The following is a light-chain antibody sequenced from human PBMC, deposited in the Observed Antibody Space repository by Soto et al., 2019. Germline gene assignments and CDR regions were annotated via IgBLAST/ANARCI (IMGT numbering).Light chain of an antibody. J-gene: IGKJ3*01. Sequence: DIQMTQSPPSLSASVGDGVTLTCRASQDISTYLNWYQQRPGEAPKLLIYAASKLDSGVPSRFRGSVSGTDFTLTITNLQPEDFANYYCQQSYSTFTFGPGTKVDLK. CDR2: AAS. V-gene: IGKV1-39*01. CDR1: QDISTY. CDR3: QQSYSTFT.